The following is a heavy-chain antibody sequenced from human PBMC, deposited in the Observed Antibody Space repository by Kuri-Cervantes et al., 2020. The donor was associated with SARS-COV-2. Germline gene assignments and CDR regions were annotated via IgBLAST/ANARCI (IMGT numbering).Heavy chain of an antibody. CDR1: GGSFSGYY. CDR2: INHNGST. CDR3: ARHRWFDP. D-gene: IGHD1-14*01. V-gene: IGHV4-34*01. Sequence: GSLRLSCAVYGGSFSGYYWGWIRQPPGKGLEWIGEINHNGSTNYNPSLKSRVTISVDTSKNQFSLKLSSVTAADTAVCYCARHRWFDPWGQGTLVTVSS. J-gene: IGHJ5*02.